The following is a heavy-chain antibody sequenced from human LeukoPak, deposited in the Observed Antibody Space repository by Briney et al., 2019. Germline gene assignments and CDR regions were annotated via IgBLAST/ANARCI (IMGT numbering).Heavy chain of an antibody. CDR3: ARLDSSSSFDY. CDR1: GGSISSYY. D-gene: IGHD6-13*01. Sequence: PSETLSLTCTVSGGSISSYYWSWIRQPPGKGLEWIGYIYYSGSTNYNPSLKSRVTISVDTSKNQFSLKLSSVTAADTAVYYCARLDSSSSFDYWGQGTLVTVSS. J-gene: IGHJ4*02. V-gene: IGHV4-59*01. CDR2: IYYSGST.